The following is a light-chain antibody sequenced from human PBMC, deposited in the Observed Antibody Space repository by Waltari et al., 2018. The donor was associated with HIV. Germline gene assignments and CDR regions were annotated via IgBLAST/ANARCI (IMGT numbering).Light chain of an antibody. J-gene: IGLJ3*02. Sequence: QSVLTQPPSASGTPGPRVTLSCSGSSSNIGSNSVFWYQQFPGTAPKVLIYRNDQRPSGVPDRFSASRSGTSASLVISGLRSEDEADYYCAAYDDNLPGWMFGGGTKLTAL. CDR2: RND. CDR3: AAYDDNLPGWM. CDR1: SSNIGSNS. V-gene: IGLV1-47*01.